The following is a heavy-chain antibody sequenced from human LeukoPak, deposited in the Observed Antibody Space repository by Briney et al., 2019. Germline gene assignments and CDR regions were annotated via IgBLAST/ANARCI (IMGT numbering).Heavy chain of an antibody. CDR3: ARDLGYCSGGSCYSDPYYYYGMDV. V-gene: IGHV4-59*01. CDR1: GGSISSYY. J-gene: IGHJ6*02. Sequence: SETLSLTCTVSGGSISSYYWSWIRQPPGKGLEWIGYIYYSGSTNYNPSLKSRVTISVDTSKNQFSLKLSSVTAADMAVYYCARDLGYCSGGSCYSDPYYYYGMDVWGQGTTVTVSS. D-gene: IGHD2-15*01. CDR2: IYYSGST.